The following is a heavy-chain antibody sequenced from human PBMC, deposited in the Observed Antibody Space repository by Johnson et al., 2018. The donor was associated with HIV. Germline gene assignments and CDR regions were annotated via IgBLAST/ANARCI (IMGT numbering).Heavy chain of an antibody. Sequence: VQLVESGGGVARPGGSLRLSCAASGFTFDDYGMSWVRQAPGKGLEWVSGIDWSGGRTGYADSVKGRFTISRDNAKNSLSLQMNSLRAEDTAMYYCARGYSSSSDDAFDIWGQGTLVTVSS. CDR1: GFTFDDYG. CDR3: ARGYSSSSDDAFDI. D-gene: IGHD6-13*01. J-gene: IGHJ3*02. CDR2: IDWSGGRT. V-gene: IGHV3-20*04.